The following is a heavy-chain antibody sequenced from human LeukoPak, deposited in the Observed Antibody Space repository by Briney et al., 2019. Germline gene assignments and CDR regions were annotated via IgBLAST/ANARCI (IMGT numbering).Heavy chain of an antibody. J-gene: IGHJ4*02. Sequence: GASVKVSCKASGYTFTGYYMHWVRQAPGQGPEWMGVISPSGGSTTYAQKFQGRVTLTRDMSTSTDYMELRSLRSDDTAVYYCARDYYDSSGYFDYWGQGTLVTVSS. CDR3: ARDYYDSSGYFDY. CDR1: GYTFTGYY. V-gene: IGHV1-46*01. D-gene: IGHD3-22*01. CDR2: ISPSGGST.